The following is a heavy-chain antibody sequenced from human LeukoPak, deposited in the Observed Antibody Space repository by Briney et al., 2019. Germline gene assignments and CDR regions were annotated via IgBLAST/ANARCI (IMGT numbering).Heavy chain of an antibody. Sequence: ASVKVSCKASGYTFTGYYMHWVRQAPGQGLEWMGWINPNSGGTNYAQKFQGRVTMTRDTSISTAYMELSRLRSDDTAVYYCARGVTYYDILTGDYWGQGTLVTVSS. CDR2: INPNSGGT. CDR1: GYTFTGYY. CDR3: ARGVTYYDILTGDY. D-gene: IGHD3-9*01. J-gene: IGHJ4*02. V-gene: IGHV1-2*02.